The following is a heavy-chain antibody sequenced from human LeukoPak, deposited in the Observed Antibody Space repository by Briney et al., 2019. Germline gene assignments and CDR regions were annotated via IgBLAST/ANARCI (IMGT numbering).Heavy chain of an antibody. V-gene: IGHV3-74*01. CDR1: GFIFSFYC. CDR2: ICPDGTGI. Sequence: GGSLRLSCAASGFIFSFYCMHWVRQAPGKGPMWVSRICPDGTGISYADSVKARFTISRDNAKNTVYLRMNSLREEDTAVYYCVRDFRSADYWGQGTLVTVSS. CDR3: VRDFRSADY. J-gene: IGHJ4*02.